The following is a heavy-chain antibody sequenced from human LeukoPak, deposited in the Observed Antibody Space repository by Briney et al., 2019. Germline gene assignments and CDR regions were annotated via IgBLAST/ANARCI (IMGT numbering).Heavy chain of an antibody. J-gene: IGHJ6*03. Sequence: SVKLSCNASVYTFTGYYMHWVRQAPGQGLEWMVWNNPNSGRTNYAQQFQGSFTMLRDTSNRTAYTELHTLSSGDPPVYYCARGGDGSGTADYYYYMDVWGKGTKVTISS. D-gene: IGHD3-10*01. CDR3: ARGGDGSGTADYYYYMDV. CDR1: VYTFTGYY. V-gene: IGHV1-2*02. CDR2: NNPNSGRT.